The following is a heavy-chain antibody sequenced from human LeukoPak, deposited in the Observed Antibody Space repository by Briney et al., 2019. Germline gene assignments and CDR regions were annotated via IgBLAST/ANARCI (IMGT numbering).Heavy chain of an antibody. CDR1: GGSIVSYY. V-gene: IGHV4-59*08. CDR3: ARYLAAGYFDL. J-gene: IGHJ2*01. Sequence: SETLSLTCTVSGGSIVSYYWSWIRRPPGKGLEWIGYIYYTGSTNYNPSLKSRVTISVDTSKTQFSLKLSSVTAADTAVYYCARYLAAGYFDLWGRGTLVTVSS. D-gene: IGHD6-25*01. CDR2: IYYTGST.